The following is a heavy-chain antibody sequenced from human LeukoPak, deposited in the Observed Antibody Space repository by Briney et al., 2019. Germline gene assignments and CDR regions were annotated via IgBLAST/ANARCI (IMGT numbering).Heavy chain of an antibody. Sequence: SETLSLTCTVSGGSISSSSYYWGWIRQPPGKGLEWIGRIYYSGSTYYNPSLKRRVTMSVDTSKNQFSLKLSSVTVAEAAVYYCARGSYYYYYDSSGYEGTGFDYWGQGTLVTVSS. V-gene: IGHV4-39*07. D-gene: IGHD3-22*01. CDR1: GGSISSSSYY. CDR3: ARGSYYYYYDSSGYEGTGFDY. CDR2: IYYSGST. J-gene: IGHJ4*02.